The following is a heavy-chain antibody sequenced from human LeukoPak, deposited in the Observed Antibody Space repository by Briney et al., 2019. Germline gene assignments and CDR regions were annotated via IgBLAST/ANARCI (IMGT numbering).Heavy chain of an antibody. V-gene: IGHV1-69*01. CDR1: GGTFSSYA. CDR3: ARTRWFGELFGAFDI. Sequence: SVKVSCKASGGTFSSYAISWVRQAPGQGLEWMGGIIPLFGTANYAQKFQGRVTITADESTSTAYMELSSLRSEDTAVYYCARTRWFGELFGAFDIWGQGTMVTVSS. CDR2: IIPLFGTA. J-gene: IGHJ3*02. D-gene: IGHD3-10*01.